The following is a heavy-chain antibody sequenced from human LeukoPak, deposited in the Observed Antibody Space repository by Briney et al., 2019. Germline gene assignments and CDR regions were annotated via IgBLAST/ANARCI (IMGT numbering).Heavy chain of an antibody. J-gene: IGHJ4*02. D-gene: IGHD6-13*01. CDR2: IRYDGSNK. CDR3: AKDSSSWYSVYYFDY. V-gene: IGHV3-30*02. Sequence: GGSLRLSCAASGLTFSSYGMHWVRQAPGKGLEWVAFIRYDGSNKYYADSVKGRFTISRDNSKNTLYLQMNSLRAEDTAVYYCAKDSSSWYSVYYFDYWGQGTLVTVSS. CDR1: GLTFSSYG.